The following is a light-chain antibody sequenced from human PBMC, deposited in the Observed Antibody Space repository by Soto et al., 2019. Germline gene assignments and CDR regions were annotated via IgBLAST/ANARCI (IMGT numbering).Light chain of an antibody. V-gene: IGKV3-20*01. Sequence: EIVLTQSPGTLSLSPGDRATLSCRASQTVSNSYLAWYQQKPGPAPRLLIYGASSRATGIPDRFSGSGSGTDFTLTISRLEPEDFAVYYCQRYSSSSLTFGQGTKVEIK. CDR3: QRYSSSSLT. CDR2: GAS. CDR1: QTVSNSY. J-gene: IGKJ1*01.